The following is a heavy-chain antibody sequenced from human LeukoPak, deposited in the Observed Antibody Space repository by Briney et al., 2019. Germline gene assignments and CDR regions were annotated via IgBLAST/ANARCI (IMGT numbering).Heavy chain of an antibody. CDR1: GFTFSNYD. J-gene: IGHJ3*02. D-gene: IGHD2-15*01. CDR2: ISYDGSNK. V-gene: IGHV3-30*19. CDR3: ARGVGYCSGGSCYGLRAFDI. Sequence: GGSLRLSCAASGFTFSNYDMHWVRQAPGKGLEWVAVISYDGSNKYYADSVKGRFTISRDNSKNTLYLQMNSLRAEDTALYHCARGVGYCSGGSCYGLRAFDIWGQGTMVTVSS.